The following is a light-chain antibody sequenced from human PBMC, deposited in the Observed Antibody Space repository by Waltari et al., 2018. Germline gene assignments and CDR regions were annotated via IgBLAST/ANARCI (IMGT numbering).Light chain of an antibody. CDR3: LQHHSYPYT. CDR2: AVS. Sequence: DIQMTQSPPSLSASVGDRVTVTCRASEVLNPLVAWFQQKQGLAPKRFPLAVSTLEPGVPSRFSGTGSVTEFTLTISSLQPGDSATYFCLQHHSYPYTFGQGTKLEI. V-gene: IGKV1-17*01. J-gene: IGKJ2*01. CDR1: EVLNPL.